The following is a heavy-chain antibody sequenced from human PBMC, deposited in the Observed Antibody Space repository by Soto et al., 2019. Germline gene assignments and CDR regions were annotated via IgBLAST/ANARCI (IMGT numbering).Heavy chain of an antibody. CDR3: AREDDREGEALDM. V-gene: IGHV3-74*01. D-gene: IGHD3-16*01. Sequence: EVQLVESGGGLVQPGGSLRLSCAASGFTFSTYWMDWVRQAPGEGQVWVSRINSAGSSTVYAVSVKGRVTISRDNAENTLYLQMNNLRAEDTAVYYCAREDDREGEALDMWGQGTMVTFAS. CDR1: GFTFSTYW. J-gene: IGHJ3*02. CDR2: INSAGSST.